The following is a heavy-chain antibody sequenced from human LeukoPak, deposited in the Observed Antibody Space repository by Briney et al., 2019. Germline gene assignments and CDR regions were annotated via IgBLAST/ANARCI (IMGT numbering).Heavy chain of an antibody. CDR3: ARATTVLPYGMDV. V-gene: IGHV4-31*03. J-gene: IGHJ6*02. D-gene: IGHD4-11*01. Sequence: PSETLSLTCTVSGGSISSGGYYWSWIRQHPGKGLEWIGHIYYSGSTYYNPSLKSRVTISVDTSKNQFSLKLSSVTAADTAVYYCARATTVLPYGMDVWGQGTTVTVSS. CDR1: GGSISSGGYY. CDR2: IYYSGST.